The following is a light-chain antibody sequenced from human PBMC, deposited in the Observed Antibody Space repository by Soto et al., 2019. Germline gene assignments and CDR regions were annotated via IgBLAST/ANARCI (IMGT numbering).Light chain of an antibody. J-gene: IGKJ2*01. Sequence: EIVLTQSPATLSLSPGERATLSCGASQSVSSSYLAWYQQKPGLAPRLLIYDASSRATGIPDRFSGSGSGTVFTLPISSLEPEDVALDYCQQYGSSPYTFGQGTKLEIK. V-gene: IGKV3D-20*01. CDR3: QQYGSSPYT. CDR2: DAS. CDR1: QSVSSSY.